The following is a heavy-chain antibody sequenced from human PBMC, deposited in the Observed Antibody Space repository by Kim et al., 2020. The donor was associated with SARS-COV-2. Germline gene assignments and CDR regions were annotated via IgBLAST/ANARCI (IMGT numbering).Heavy chain of an antibody. Sequence: ASVKVSCKVSGYTLTELSMHWVRQAPGKGLEWMGGFDPEDGETIYAQKFQGRVTMTEDTSTDTAYMELSSLRSEDTAVYYCATGIAAAVRYGMDVWGQGTTVTVSS. V-gene: IGHV1-24*01. CDR1: GYTLTELS. J-gene: IGHJ6*02. D-gene: IGHD6-13*01. CDR2: FDPEDGET. CDR3: ATGIAAAVRYGMDV.